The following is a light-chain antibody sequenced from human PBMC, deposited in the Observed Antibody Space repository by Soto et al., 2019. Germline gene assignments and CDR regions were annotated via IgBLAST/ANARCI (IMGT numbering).Light chain of an antibody. Sequence: DIQMTQSPSSLSASVGERVTIICRASQSISSYLNWYQQKPGKAPKLLIYAASSLQSGVPSRFSGSGSGTDFTLTISSLQLEDFATYYCPQSSSTPLTFGGGTKVEIK. CDR3: PQSSSTPLT. V-gene: IGKV1-39*01. CDR1: QSISSY. CDR2: AAS. J-gene: IGKJ4*01.